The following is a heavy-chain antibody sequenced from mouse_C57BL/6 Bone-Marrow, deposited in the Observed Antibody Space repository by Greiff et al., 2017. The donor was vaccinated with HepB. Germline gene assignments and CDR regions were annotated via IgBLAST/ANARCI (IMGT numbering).Heavy chain of an antibody. Sequence: EVQLVESGGGLVKPGGSLKLSCAASGFTFSSYAMSWVRQTPEKRLEWVATISDGGSYTYYPDNVKGRFTISRDNAKNNLYLQMSHLKSEDTAMYYCARDRTRGAWLAYWGQGTLVTVTA. V-gene: IGHV5-4*01. CDR1: GFTFSSYA. CDR2: ISDGGSYT. CDR3: ARDRTRGAWLAY. J-gene: IGHJ3*01.